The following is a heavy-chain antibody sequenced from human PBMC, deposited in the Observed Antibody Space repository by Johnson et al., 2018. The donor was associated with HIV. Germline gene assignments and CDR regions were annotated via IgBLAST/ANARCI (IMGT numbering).Heavy chain of an antibody. CDR3: AKVGATVITPRGEAFDI. J-gene: IGHJ3*02. D-gene: IGHD4-23*01. CDR1: GFTFSSYG. CDR2: ISNDGRNK. V-gene: IGHV3-30*18. Sequence: QVQLVESGGGVVQPGRSLRLSCAASGFTFSSYGMHWVRQAPGKGLEWVAVISNDGRNKDYADSVKGRFTISRDNSKNTLYLQMNSLRAEDTAVYYCAKVGATVITPRGEAFDIWGQGTMVTVSS.